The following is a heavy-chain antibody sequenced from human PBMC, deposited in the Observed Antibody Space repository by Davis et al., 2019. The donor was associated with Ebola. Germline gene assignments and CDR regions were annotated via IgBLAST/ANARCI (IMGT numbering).Heavy chain of an antibody. J-gene: IGHJ3*02. CDR3: ALAGDSSQGHNAFDI. Sequence: ASVKVSCKASGYTFTSYDINWVRQATGQGLEWMGWMNPNSGNTDYAQKFQGRVTMTRNTSISTAYMELSSLRSEDTAVYYCALAGDSSQGHNAFDIWSQGTMVTGSS. CDR2: MNPNSGNT. V-gene: IGHV1-8*01. CDR1: GYTFTSYD. D-gene: IGHD6-6*01.